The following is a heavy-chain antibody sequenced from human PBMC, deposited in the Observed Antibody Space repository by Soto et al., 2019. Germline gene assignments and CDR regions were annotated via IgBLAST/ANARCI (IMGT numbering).Heavy chain of an antibody. J-gene: IGHJ5*02. CDR2: IIPIFGTA. D-gene: IGHD5-12*01. Sequence: QVQLVQSGAEVKKPGSSVKVSCKASGGTFSSYAISWVRQAPGQGLEWMGGIIPIFGTANYAQKFQGRVTITADESTSTAYMELGSLRSEDTAVYYCARDLGFGYSGYDFGWFDPWGQGTLVTVSS. CDR1: GGTFSSYA. V-gene: IGHV1-69*01. CDR3: ARDLGFGYSGYDFGWFDP.